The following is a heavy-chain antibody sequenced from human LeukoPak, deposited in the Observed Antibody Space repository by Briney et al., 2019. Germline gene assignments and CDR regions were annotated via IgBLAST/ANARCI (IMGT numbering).Heavy chain of an antibody. CDR3: ARASSSWYRSGWGWFDP. J-gene: IGHJ5*02. V-gene: IGHV4-34*01. Sequence: SETLSLTCAVYGGSFSGYYWSWIRQPPGKGLEWIGEINHSGSTNYNPSLKSRVTISVDTSKNQFSLKLSSVTAADTAVYYCARASSSWYRSGWGWFDPWGQETLVTVSS. CDR2: INHSGST. CDR1: GGSFSGYY. D-gene: IGHD6-13*01.